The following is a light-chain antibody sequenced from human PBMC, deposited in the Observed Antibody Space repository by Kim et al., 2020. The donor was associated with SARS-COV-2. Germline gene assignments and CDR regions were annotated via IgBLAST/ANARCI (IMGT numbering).Light chain of an antibody. V-gene: IGKV3-20*01. CDR3: QQYGSSPWT. J-gene: IGKJ1*01. CDR1: QSVSSSY. CDR2: GQS. Sequence: SAGERATLSCRASQSVSSSYLALYQQEPGQEPRLLNYGQSGRATGIPVRFRGGGSGTAVTHTISRLEPEDFAVYYWQQYGSSPWTFGQGTKVDI.